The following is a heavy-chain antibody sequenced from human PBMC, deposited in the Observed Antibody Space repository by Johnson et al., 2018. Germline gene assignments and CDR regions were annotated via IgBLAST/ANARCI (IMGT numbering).Heavy chain of an antibody. V-gene: IGHV3-30-3*01. CDR1: GFTFSSYA. CDR2: ISYDGSNK. J-gene: IGHJ1*01. Sequence: QVQLVQSGGGVVQPGRTLRLSCAASGFTFSSYAMHWVRQAPGKGLEWVAVISYDGSNKYYADSVKGRFTLSRDNSKNTLYLQMNSLRAEDTAVYYCARDGHTIYDSSGYVPSEYFQHWGQGTLVTVSS. CDR3: ARDGHTIYDSSGYVPSEYFQH. D-gene: IGHD3-22*01.